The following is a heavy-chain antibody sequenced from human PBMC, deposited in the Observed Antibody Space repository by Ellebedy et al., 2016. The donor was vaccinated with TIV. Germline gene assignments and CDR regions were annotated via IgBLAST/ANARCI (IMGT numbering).Heavy chain of an antibody. D-gene: IGHD3-22*01. CDR2: IYYSGST. Sequence: SETLSLTXTVSGGSISSYYWSWIRQPPGKGLEWIGYIYYSGSTNYNPSLKSRVTISVDTSKNQFSLKLSSVTAADTAVYYCARVGYYDSSGYQLGAPFDYWGQGTLVTVSS. V-gene: IGHV4-59*01. CDR1: GGSISSYY. CDR3: ARVGYYDSSGYQLGAPFDY. J-gene: IGHJ4*02.